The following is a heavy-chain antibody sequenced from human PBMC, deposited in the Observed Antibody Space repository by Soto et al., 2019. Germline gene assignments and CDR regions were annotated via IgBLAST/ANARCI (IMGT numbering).Heavy chain of an antibody. J-gene: IGHJ5*02. CDR2: INPNSGGT. V-gene: IGHV1-2*04. D-gene: IGHD3-10*01. CDR1: GYTFTGYY. Sequence: GASVKVSCRASGYTFTGYYMHWVRQAPGQGLEWMGWINPNSGGTNYAQKFQGWVTMTRDTSISTAYMELSRLRSDDTAVYYCAREHLSGFNCLEPWGQGHLVIVSS. CDR3: AREHLSGFNCLEP.